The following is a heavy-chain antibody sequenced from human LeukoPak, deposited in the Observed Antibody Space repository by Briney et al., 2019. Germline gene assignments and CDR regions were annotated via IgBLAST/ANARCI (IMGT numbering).Heavy chain of an antibody. J-gene: IGHJ4*02. D-gene: IGHD4-17*01. CDR2: ISAYNGNT. V-gene: IGHV1-18*01. CDR3: ARVYHDYGDYISEFDY. CDR1: GYTFTSYG. Sequence: ASVKVSCKASGYTFTSYGISWVRQAPGQGLEWMGWISAYNGNTNYAQKLQGRVTMTTDTSTSTAYMELRSLRSDDTAVYYCARVYHDYGDYISEFDYWGQGTLVNVSS.